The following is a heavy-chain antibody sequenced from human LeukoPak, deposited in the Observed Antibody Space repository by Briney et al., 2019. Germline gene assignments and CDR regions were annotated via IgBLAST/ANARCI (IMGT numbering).Heavy chain of an antibody. D-gene: IGHD1-20*01. J-gene: IGHJ3*02. CDR3: ARDGITGTTFAFDI. V-gene: IGHV3-7*01. CDR1: GFTFSSYW. CDR2: IKQDGSEK. Sequence: GGSLRLSCAASGFTFSSYWMSWVRQAPGKGLEWVANIKQDGSEKYYVDSVKGRFTISRDNAKNSLYLQMNSLRAEDTAVYYCARDGITGTTFAFDIWGQGTMVTVSS.